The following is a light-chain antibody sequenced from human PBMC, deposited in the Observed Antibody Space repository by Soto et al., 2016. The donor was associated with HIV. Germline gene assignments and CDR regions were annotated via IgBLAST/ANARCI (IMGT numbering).Light chain of an antibody. CDR2: YDS. V-gene: IGLV3-21*04. Sequence: SYVLTQPPSVSVAPGKTATITCGGNNIGREYVYWYQQKLGQAPVLVVSYDSDRPSGIPERFSGSHSGNTATLTISRVEAGDEADYYCQVWDANSDHRGVFGGETKLTVL. CDR1: NIGREY. J-gene: IGLJ2*01. CDR3: QVWDANSDHRGV.